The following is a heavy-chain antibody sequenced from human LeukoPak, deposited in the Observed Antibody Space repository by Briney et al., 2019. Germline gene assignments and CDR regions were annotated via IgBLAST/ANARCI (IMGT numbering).Heavy chain of an antibody. CDR3: ARGAGVGIAVAGSFDY. D-gene: IGHD6-19*01. CDR1: GGSFSGYY. Sequence: PSETLSLTCAVYGGSFSGYYWSWIRQPPGKGLEWIGEINHSGSTNYNPSLKSRVTILVDTSKNQFSLKLSSVTAADTAVYYCARGAGVGIAVAGSFDYWGQGTLVTVSS. J-gene: IGHJ4*02. CDR2: INHSGST. V-gene: IGHV4-34*01.